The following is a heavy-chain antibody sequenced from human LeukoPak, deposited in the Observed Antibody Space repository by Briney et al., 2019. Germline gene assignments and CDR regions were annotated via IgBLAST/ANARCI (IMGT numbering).Heavy chain of an antibody. V-gene: IGHV3-30*02. D-gene: IGHD1-26*01. Sequence: PGGSLRLSCAASGFTFSSYGMHWVRQAPGKGLEWVAFIRYDGSNKYYADSVKGRFTISRDNAKNSLYLRMNSLRAEDTAVYYCARDLIVGATINYYFDYWGQGTLVTVSS. CDR1: GFTFSSYG. CDR2: IRYDGSNK. CDR3: ARDLIVGATINYYFDY. J-gene: IGHJ4*02.